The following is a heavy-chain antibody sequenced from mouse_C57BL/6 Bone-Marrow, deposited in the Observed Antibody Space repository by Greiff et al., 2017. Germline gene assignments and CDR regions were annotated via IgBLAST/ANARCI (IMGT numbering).Heavy chain of an antibody. CDR2: IDPTSGGT. V-gene: IGHV1-72*01. Sequence: VQLQQPGAELVKPGASVKLSCKASGYTFTSYWMHWVKQRPGRGLEWIGRIDPTSGGTQYNEKFKSKATLTVDKPSSTAYMQLSSLTSEDSAVYYCAHGNYFYWYFAVWGTGTTVTVSS. CDR1: GYTFTSYW. J-gene: IGHJ1*03. D-gene: IGHD2-1*01. CDR3: AHGNYFYWYFAV.